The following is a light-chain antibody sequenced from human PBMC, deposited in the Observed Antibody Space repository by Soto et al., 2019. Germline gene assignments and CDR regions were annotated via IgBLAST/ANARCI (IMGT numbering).Light chain of an antibody. CDR3: HEYNNWPLT. CDR1: QSVRSD. V-gene: IGKV3-15*01. CDR2: GAS. J-gene: IGKJ4*01. Sequence: EIVMTQSPATLSMSPGERATLSCRASQSVRSDLAWYLQKPGQAHRLLIYGASIRATGISARFSGSGFGTEFTLTISSLQYEDFAVYYCHEYNNWPLTFGGGSKVDIK.